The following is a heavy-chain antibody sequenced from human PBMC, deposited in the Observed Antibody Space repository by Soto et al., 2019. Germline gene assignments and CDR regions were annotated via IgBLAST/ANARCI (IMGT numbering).Heavy chain of an antibody. CDR1: GGSIRSAGHY. CDR3: PRWGDFCQDGVCAAPFDH. V-gene: IGHV4-31*03. CDR2: INRSGTT. J-gene: IGHJ5*02. D-gene: IGHD2-8*01. Sequence: PSETLSLTCTVSGGSIRSAGHYWSWIRQHPGKGLEGNGYINRSGTTFYNPSLKSRLTISVDTSENQFSLRLTSVTAADTAVYFCPRWGDFCQDGVCAAPFDHWGQGTLVTVSS.